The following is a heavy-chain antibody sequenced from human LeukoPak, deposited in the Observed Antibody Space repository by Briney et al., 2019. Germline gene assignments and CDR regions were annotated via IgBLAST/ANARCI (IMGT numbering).Heavy chain of an antibody. Sequence: GGSLRLSCATSDFTFSSHWMHWVRQAPGKGLEWVSRIISDRRSISYAVSVKGRFTISRDNAKNTLYLQMNSLRAEDTAVYYCARGHVAGSDRHWDYWGQGALVTVSS. CDR2: IISDRRSI. CDR1: DFTFSSHW. V-gene: IGHV3-74*01. J-gene: IGHJ4*02. D-gene: IGHD6-19*01. CDR3: ARGHVAGSDRHWDY.